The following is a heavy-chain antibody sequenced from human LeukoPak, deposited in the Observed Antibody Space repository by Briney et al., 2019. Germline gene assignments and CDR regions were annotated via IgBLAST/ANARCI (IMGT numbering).Heavy chain of an antibody. CDR3: AKGYYFDILSGYSSLDS. CDR1: GFTFSSYA. Sequence: GGSLRLSCAASGFTFSSYAMNWVRQAPGKGLEWVSAISGSDGRTYYADSVKGRFTISRDDSKNTLYLQMNSLRAEDTAAYYCAKGYYFDILSGYSSLDSWGQGTLVTVSS. V-gene: IGHV3-23*01. D-gene: IGHD3-9*01. J-gene: IGHJ4*02. CDR2: ISGSDGRT.